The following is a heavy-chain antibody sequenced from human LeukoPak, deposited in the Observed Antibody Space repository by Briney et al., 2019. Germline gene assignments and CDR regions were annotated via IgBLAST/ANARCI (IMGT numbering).Heavy chain of an antibody. CDR1: GGSISSSSYY. J-gene: IGHJ4*02. D-gene: IGHD5-24*01. CDR3: ARERGIDGYNYQDY. Sequence: SETLSLTCTVSGGSISSSSYYWGWIRQPPGKGLEWIGSIYYSGSTYYNPSLKSRVTISVDTSKNQFSLKLSSVTAADTAVYYCARERGIDGYNYQDYWGQGTLVTVSS. V-gene: IGHV4-39*07. CDR2: IYYSGST.